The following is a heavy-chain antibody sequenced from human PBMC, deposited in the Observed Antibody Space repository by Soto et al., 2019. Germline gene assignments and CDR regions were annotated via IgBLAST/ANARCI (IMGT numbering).Heavy chain of an antibody. V-gene: IGHV4-31*03. D-gene: IGHD6-6*01. CDR1: SDSMNSGGYY. J-gene: IGHJ6*02. Sequence: SETLSLTCSVSSDSMNSGGYYWSWIRQHPGKGLEWIGYIYSNGDTYYNPSLKSRVTISVDTSKNQFSLNLTSVTGADTAVYYCARRGGSSSGYYYYAFDAWGQGTKVT. CDR3: ARRGGSSSGYYYYAFDA. CDR2: IYSNGDT.